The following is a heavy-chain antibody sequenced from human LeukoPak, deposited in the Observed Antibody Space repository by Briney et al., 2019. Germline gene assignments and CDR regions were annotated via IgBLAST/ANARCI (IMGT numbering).Heavy chain of an antibody. V-gene: IGHV4-59*08. CDR3: ARHNPYCSGGSCYDGGDY. D-gene: IGHD2-15*01. Sequence: SETLSLTCAVYGGSFSSYYWSWIRQPPGKGLEWIGYIYYSGSTNYNPSLKSRVTISVDTSKNQFSLKLSSVTAADTAVYYCARHNPYCSGGSCYDGGDYWGQGTLVTVSS. CDR1: GGSFSSYY. J-gene: IGHJ4*02. CDR2: IYYSGST.